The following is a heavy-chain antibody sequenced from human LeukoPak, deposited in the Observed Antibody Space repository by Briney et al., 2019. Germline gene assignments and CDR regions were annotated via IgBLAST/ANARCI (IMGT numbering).Heavy chain of an antibody. V-gene: IGHV3-23*01. J-gene: IGHJ4*02. Sequence: GGSLRLSCAASGFTFSTYAMSWVRQAPGKGLEWVSTISGSGGSTYYADSVKGRFTTSRDNSKNTLYLQMNSLRAEDTAVYYCAKGRGGSYGYFDYWGQGTLVTVSS. CDR1: GFTFSTYA. CDR3: AKGRGGSYGYFDY. CDR2: ISGSGGST. D-gene: IGHD1-26*01.